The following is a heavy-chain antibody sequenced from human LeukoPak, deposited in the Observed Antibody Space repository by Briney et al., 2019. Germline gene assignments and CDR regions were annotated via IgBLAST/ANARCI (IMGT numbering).Heavy chain of an antibody. CDR2: IYYSGST. D-gene: IGHD3-10*01. Sequence: SETLSLTCTVSGGSISSSSYYWGWIRQPPGMGLEWIGCIYYSGSTYYNPALKSRGTISVDTYKNQFSLKLSSVTAADTAVYYCARGRSGSYFGDYWGQGTLVTVSS. CDR1: GGSISSSSYY. CDR3: ARGRSGSYFGDY. V-gene: IGHV4-39*07. J-gene: IGHJ4*02.